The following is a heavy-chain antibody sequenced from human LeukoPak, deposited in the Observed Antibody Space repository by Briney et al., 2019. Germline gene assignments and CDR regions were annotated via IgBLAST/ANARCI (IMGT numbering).Heavy chain of an antibody. J-gene: IGHJ5*02. CDR3: ARAYYGSGSYFA. CDR2: IIPILGIA. Sequence: SVKVSCKASGGTFISYAISWVRQAPGQGLEWMGRIIPILGIANYAQKFQGRVTITADKSTSTAYMELSSLRSEDTAVYYCARAYYGSGSYFAWGQGTLVTVSS. V-gene: IGHV1-69*04. CDR1: GGTFISYA. D-gene: IGHD3-10*01.